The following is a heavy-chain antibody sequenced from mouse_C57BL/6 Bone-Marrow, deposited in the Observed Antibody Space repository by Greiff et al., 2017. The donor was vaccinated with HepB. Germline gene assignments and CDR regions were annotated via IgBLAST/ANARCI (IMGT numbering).Heavy chain of an antibody. CDR1: GYSFTGYF. CDR2: INPYNGDT. V-gene: IGHV1-20*01. D-gene: IGHD1-1*01. J-gene: IGHJ2*01. CDR3: AATTVVATNFDY. Sequence: VQLQQSGPELVKPGDSVKISCKASGYSFTGYFMNWVMQSHGKSLEWIGRINPYNGDTFYNQKFKGKATLTVDKSSSTAHMELRSLTSEDSAVYYCAATTVVATNFDYWGQGTTLTVSS.